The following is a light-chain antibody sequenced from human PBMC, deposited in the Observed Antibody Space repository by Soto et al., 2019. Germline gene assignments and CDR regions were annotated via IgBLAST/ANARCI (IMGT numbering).Light chain of an antibody. CDR3: CSYTCTRAGVL. Sequence: QSALTQPASVSGSPGQSSTISCTGTSSDVGDYNSVSWYQHHPGKAPKLMIYDVTSRPSGVSNRFSGSKSGNTSSLSISGLQTEHKANYYCCSYTCTRAGVLFGGGTKLTVL. J-gene: IGLJ2*01. V-gene: IGLV2-14*03. CDR2: DVT. CDR1: SSDVGDYNS.